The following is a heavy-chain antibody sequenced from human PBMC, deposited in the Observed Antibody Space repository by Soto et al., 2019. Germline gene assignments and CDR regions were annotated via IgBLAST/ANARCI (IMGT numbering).Heavy chain of an antibody. CDR2: IDWDDDK. CDR3: ARARTSPNWFDP. CDR1: GFSLSTSGMC. Sequence: SGPTLVNPTQTLTLTCTFSGFSLSTSGMCVSWIRQPPGKALEWLARIDWDDDKYYSTSLKTRLTISKDTSKNQVVLTMTNMDPVDTATYYCARARTSPNWFDPWAQGTLVTVSS. V-gene: IGHV2-70*11. D-gene: IGHD2-2*01. J-gene: IGHJ5*02.